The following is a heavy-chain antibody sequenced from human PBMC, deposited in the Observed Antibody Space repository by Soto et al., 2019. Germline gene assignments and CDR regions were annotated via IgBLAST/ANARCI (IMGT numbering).Heavy chain of an antibody. CDR1: GFTFSSYA. J-gene: IGHJ5*02. D-gene: IGHD6-13*01. V-gene: IGHV3-30-3*01. CDR2: ISYDGSNK. CDR3: ARGPNRWQQLVLGWFDP. Sequence: QVQLVESGGGVVQPGRSLRLSCAASGFTFSSYAMRWVRQAPGKGLEWVAVISYDGSNKYYADSVKGRFTISRDNSKNTLYLQMNSLRAEDTAVYYCARGPNRWQQLVLGWFDPWGQGTLVTVSS.